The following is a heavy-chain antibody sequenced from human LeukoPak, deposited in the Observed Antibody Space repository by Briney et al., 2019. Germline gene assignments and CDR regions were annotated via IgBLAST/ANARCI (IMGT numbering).Heavy chain of an antibody. CDR2: IKSGGAT. Sequence: PGGSLRLSCAASGFSVSSTYMSWVRQAPGKGLDWLSVIKSGGATHYAESVKGRFTTSRDISKNTLYLQMNNLRVEDTAVYYCAREGTTGHGINDQGLDSWGQGILVIVSS. V-gene: IGHV3-66*01. CDR3: AREGTTGHGINDQGLDS. CDR1: GFSVSSTY. J-gene: IGHJ4*02. D-gene: IGHD4-17*01.